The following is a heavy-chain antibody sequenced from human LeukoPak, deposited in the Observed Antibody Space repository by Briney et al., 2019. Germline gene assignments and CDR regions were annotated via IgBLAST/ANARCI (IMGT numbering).Heavy chain of an antibody. D-gene: IGHD4-23*01. Sequence: GGSLRLSCAASGFTFSSYAMHWVRQAPGKGLEWVAVISYDGSNKYYADSVKGRFTISRDNSKNTLYLQMNSMRAEDTAVYYCAKDGGDYGGNSTPGASDIWGQGTMVTVSS. CDR2: ISYDGSNK. CDR1: GFTFSSYA. V-gene: IGHV3-30*04. CDR3: AKDGGDYGGNSTPGASDI. J-gene: IGHJ3*02.